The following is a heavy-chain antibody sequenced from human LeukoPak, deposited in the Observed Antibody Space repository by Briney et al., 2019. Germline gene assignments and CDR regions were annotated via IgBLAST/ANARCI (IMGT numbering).Heavy chain of an antibody. V-gene: IGHV4-39*01. D-gene: IGHD2-2*01. CDR2: IFYSGGT. CDR3: ARLKEYRLPLYDY. Sequence: SETLSLTCTVSGGSISSSRYYWGWIRQPPGKGLEWIGTIFYSGGTYYNSSLKSRVTISADTSKNQFSLNLSSVTAADTAVYYCARLKEYRLPLYDYWGQRTLVTVSS. J-gene: IGHJ4*02. CDR1: GGSISSSRYY.